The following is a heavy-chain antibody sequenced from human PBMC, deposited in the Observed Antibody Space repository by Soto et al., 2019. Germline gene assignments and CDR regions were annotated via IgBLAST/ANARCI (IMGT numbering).Heavy chain of an antibody. D-gene: IGHD5-12*01. CDR3: TRTIVATMSTTIHYYYGMDV. J-gene: IGHJ6*02. Sequence: GESLKIPRKGFWCSFTSYWIGWVRQMPGKRLEWMGIIYSGDSDTNYTPSFQGQVTIAAEKSISTASLQSSSLKASDISMYYCTRTIVATMSTTIHYYYGMDVWGQGTTVTVSS. CDR2: IYSGDSDT. CDR1: WCSFTSYW. V-gene: IGHV5-51*01.